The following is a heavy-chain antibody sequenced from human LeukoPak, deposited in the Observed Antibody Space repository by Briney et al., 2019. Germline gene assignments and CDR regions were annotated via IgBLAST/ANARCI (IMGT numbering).Heavy chain of an antibody. Sequence: PGGSLRLPCAASGFTFSSYEMNWVRQAPGKGLEWVSYISSSGSTIYYADSVKGRFTISRDNAKNSLYLQMNSLRAEDTAVYYCAREEYYYDSSGYLHWGQGTLVTVSS. V-gene: IGHV3-48*03. J-gene: IGHJ4*02. D-gene: IGHD3-22*01. CDR1: GFTFSSYE. CDR3: AREEYYYDSSGYLH. CDR2: ISSSGSTI.